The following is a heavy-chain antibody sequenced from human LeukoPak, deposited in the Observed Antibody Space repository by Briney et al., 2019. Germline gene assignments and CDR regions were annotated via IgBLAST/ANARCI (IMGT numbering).Heavy chain of an antibody. J-gene: IGHJ3*02. D-gene: IGHD3-10*01. CDR1: GGTFSSYA. Sequence: AASVKVSCKASGGTFSSYAISWVRQAPGQGLEWMGGTIPIFGTANYAQKFQGGVTITADKSTSTAYMELSSLRSEDTAVYYCARARDQITMVRGVIITGAFDIWGQGTMVTVSS. CDR3: ARARDQITMVRGVIITGAFDI. CDR2: TIPIFGTA. V-gene: IGHV1-69*06.